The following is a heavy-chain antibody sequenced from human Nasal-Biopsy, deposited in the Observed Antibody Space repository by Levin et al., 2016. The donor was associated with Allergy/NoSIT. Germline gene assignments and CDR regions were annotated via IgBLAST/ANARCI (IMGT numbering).Heavy chain of an antibody. CDR2: IFTNGIT. Sequence: SETLSLTCSVSGDSVGTLGSFWHWFRQPAGKGLEWVGRIFTNGITNFNPALQSRVSMSVDTSKNQFSLTLSSVTAADTAVYYCARDEYASGWNVWGQGTTVTVPS. D-gene: IGHD6-19*01. CDR1: GDSVGTLGSF. CDR3: ARDEYASGWNV. V-gene: IGHV4-61*02. J-gene: IGHJ6*02.